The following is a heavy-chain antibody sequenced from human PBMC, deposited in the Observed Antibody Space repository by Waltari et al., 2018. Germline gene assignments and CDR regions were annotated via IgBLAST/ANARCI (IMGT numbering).Heavy chain of an antibody. D-gene: IGHD6-6*01. CDR3: ARGTQQAAARPFDY. V-gene: IGHV3-53*01. CDR2: IYSGGTT. Sequence: EVQLVESGGGLIQPGGSLRLSCAASGFTVSSNYMSWVRQAPGKGLEWVSVIYSGGTTFYADSGKGRFHISRDRSQNTLSLQMNSLRVDDTAVYYCARGTQQAAARPFDYWGQGTLVTVSS. J-gene: IGHJ4*02. CDR1: GFTVSSNY.